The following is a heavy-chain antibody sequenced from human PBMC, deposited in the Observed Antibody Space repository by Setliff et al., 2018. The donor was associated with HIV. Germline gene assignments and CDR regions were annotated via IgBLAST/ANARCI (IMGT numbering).Heavy chain of an antibody. CDR3: ARRGRQQSDAFDI. Sequence: ASVKVSCKASGYTFTGYYVHWVRQAPGQGLAWVGRINPNSGDTNYAQKFQGRVTMTRDTSISTAYMELSRLRSDDTAVYYCARRGRQQSDAFDIWGQGTMVTVSS. D-gene: IGHD6-13*01. J-gene: IGHJ3*02. CDR2: INPNSGDT. CDR1: GYTFTGYY. V-gene: IGHV1-2*06.